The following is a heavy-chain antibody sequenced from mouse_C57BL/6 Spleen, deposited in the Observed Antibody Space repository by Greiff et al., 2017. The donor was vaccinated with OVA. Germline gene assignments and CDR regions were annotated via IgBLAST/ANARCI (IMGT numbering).Heavy chain of an antibody. D-gene: IGHD1-1*01. Sequence: EVKVEESEGGLVQPGSSMKLSCTASGFTFSDYYMAWVRQVPEKGLEWVANINYDGSSTYYLDSLKSRFIISSDNAKNILYLQMSSLKSEDTATYYGARGGYYYGSSYDWYFDVWGTGTTVTVSS. J-gene: IGHJ1*03. CDR2: INYDGSST. V-gene: IGHV5-16*01. CDR1: GFTFSDYY. CDR3: ARGGYYYGSSYDWYFDV.